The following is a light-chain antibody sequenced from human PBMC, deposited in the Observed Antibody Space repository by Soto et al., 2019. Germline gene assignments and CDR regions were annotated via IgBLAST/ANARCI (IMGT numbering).Light chain of an antibody. CDR3: QQYGSAPPYS. J-gene: IGKJ2*01. V-gene: IGKV3-20*01. CDR2: GAS. CDR1: QSVSSSY. Sequence: EIVLTQSPGTLSLSPGERATLSCRASQSVSSSYLAWYQHKPGQAPRLLIYGASSRATGIPHRFSGSGSGREFILSISRMEPDDCAVYYCQQYGSAPPYSFGQGTKLEIK.